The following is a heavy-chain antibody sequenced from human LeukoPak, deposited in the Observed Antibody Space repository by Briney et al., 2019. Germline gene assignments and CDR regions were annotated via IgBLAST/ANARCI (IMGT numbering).Heavy chain of an antibody. V-gene: IGHV3-74*01. CDR2: INSDGSST. D-gene: IGHD3-10*01. Sequence: GGSLRLSCAASGFTFSSYAMSWVRQAPGEGLVWVSRINSDGSSTNYADSVKGRFTISRDNAKNTLYLQMNSLRAEDTAVYYCAREEFGELWIGYWGQGTLVPVSS. CDR1: GFTFSSYA. CDR3: AREEFGELWIGY. J-gene: IGHJ4*02.